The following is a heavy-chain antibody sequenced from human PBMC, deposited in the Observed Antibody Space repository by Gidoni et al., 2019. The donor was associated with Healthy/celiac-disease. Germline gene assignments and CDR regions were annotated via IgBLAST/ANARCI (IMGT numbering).Heavy chain of an antibody. CDR3: ARGNYYDSSGYYPLPRY. J-gene: IGHJ4*02. Sequence: QVQLVQSGAEVKKPGSSVKVSCTASGGTFSSHAISWVREAPGQGLEWMGGSIPIFGTANYAQKFQGRVTITADESTSTAYMELSSLRSEDTAVYYCARGNYYDSSGYYPLPRYWGQGTLVTVSS. CDR1: GGTFSSHA. CDR2: SIPIFGTA. D-gene: IGHD3-22*01. V-gene: IGHV1-69*01.